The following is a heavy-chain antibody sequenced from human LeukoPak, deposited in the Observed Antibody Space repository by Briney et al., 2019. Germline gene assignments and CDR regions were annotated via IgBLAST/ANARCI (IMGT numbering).Heavy chain of an antibody. CDR2: ISSSGSTI. CDR3: ARDLFLGARTFDY. Sequence: GGSLRLSCAASGFTFSSYEMNWVRQAPGKGLEWVSYISSSGSTIYYANSVKGRFTISRDNAKNSLYLQMNSLRAEGTAVYYCARDLFLGARTFDYWGQGTLVTVSS. D-gene: IGHD1-26*01. CDR1: GFTFSSYE. J-gene: IGHJ4*02. V-gene: IGHV3-48*03.